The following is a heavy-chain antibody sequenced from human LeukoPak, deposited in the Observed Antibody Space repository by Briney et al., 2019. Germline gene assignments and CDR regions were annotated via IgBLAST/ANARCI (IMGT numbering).Heavy chain of an antibody. J-gene: IGHJ6*03. Sequence: PSETLSLTCGVSGGSISSYYWSWIRQPPGQRLEWIGFFYDSGSTSYNPSLQSRVTISIDTSKNQFSLRLTSVTAADTAVYYCARGGSYYDFWSGYYDYYYYMDVWGKGTTVTVSS. CDR2: FYDSGST. V-gene: IGHV4-59*01. CDR3: ARGGSYYDFWSGYYDYYYYMDV. CDR1: GGSISSYY. D-gene: IGHD3-3*01.